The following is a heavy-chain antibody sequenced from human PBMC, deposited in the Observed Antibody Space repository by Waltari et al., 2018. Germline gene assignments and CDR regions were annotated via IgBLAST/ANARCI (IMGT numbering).Heavy chain of an antibody. J-gene: IGHJ4*02. CDR2: INPSGGST. D-gene: IGHD1-26*01. Sequence: QVQLVQSGAEVKKPGASLKGSCKASGYTFTSYYMPWVRQGPGQGLEGMVIINPSGGSTSYAQKFQGRVPIPRDTCTRTVYMELSSLRSEDTAVYYCARELTSGSYSGDYWGQGTLVTVSS. V-gene: IGHV1-46*01. CDR3: ARELTSGSYSGDY. CDR1: GYTFTSYY.